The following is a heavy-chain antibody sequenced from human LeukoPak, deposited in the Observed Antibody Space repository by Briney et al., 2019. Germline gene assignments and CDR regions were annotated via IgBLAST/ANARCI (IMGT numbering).Heavy chain of an antibody. CDR1: GYTSTSYD. V-gene: IGHV1-8*01. CDR3: ARAKREYCSGGSCYSGHYYYYYMDV. J-gene: IGHJ6*03. D-gene: IGHD2-15*01. CDR2: MNPNSGNT. Sequence: ASVKVSCKASGYTSTSYDINWVRQATGQGLEWMGWMNPNSGNTGYAQKFQGRVTMTTDTSTSTAYMELRSLRSDDTAVYYCARAKREYCSGGSCYSGHYYYYYMDVWGKGTTVTVSS.